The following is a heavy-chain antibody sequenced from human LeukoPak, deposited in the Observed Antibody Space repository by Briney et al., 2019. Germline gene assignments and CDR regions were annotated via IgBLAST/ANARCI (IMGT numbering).Heavy chain of an antibody. CDR1: GGSISSHY. J-gene: IGHJ4*02. D-gene: IGHD1-7*01. CDR3: ATRKGVYNWDSLDY. Sequence: PSETLSLTCTVSGGSISSHYWGWIRQPPGRGLEWIASIYHDGTTYYNPSLRSRVTISVDTSKNQFSLKLYSVTATDTAVYYCATRKGVYNWDSLDYWGQGTLVTVSS. V-gene: IGHV4-59*04. CDR2: IYHDGTT.